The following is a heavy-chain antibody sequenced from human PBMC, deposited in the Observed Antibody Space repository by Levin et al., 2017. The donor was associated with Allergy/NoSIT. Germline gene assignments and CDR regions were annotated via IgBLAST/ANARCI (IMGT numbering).Heavy chain of an antibody. CDR2: IKPDGSEK. J-gene: IGHJ4*02. CDR1: GFTFSTYW. D-gene: IGHD6-13*01. Sequence: GGSLRLSCAASGFTFSTYWVTWVRQVPGKGPEWVANIKPDGSEKNYVDSVKGRFTISRDNAKNSLYLQMNSLRAEDTAVYFCATVSASGTGFLDYWGQGTLVTVSS. CDR3: ATVSASGTGFLDY. V-gene: IGHV3-7*01.